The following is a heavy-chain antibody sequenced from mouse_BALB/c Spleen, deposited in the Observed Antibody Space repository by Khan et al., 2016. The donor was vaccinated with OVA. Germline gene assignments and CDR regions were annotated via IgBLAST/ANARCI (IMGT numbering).Heavy chain of an antibody. Sequence: DLVKPGASVKLSCKASGYTFTSYWINWIKQRPGQGLEWVGQISPGSGSAYYNEVFKDKTTLTIDTSSTTAYIQLSSLSSEDSAVYFFARSKYCGPSLYAMDCWGQGTSVTVSS. CDR1: GYTFTSYW. V-gene: IGHV1S41*01. CDR3: ARSKYCGPSLYAMDC. J-gene: IGHJ4*01. D-gene: IGHD6-2*01. CDR2: ISPGSGSA.